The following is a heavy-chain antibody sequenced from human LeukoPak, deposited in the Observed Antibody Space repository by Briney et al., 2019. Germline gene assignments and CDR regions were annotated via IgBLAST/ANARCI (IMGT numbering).Heavy chain of an antibody. CDR2: IRYGGTNK. Sequence: GGSLRLSCAAYGFTFSLYGMHWVRQAPGKGLEWVAVIRYGGTNKYYADSVKGRFTVSRDNSKNTLYLQMNSLRAEDTAVYYCAKEIAAAGMGCFDYWGQGTLVTVSS. CDR1: GFTFSLYG. V-gene: IGHV3-30*18. CDR3: AKEIAAAGMGCFDY. J-gene: IGHJ4*02. D-gene: IGHD6-13*01.